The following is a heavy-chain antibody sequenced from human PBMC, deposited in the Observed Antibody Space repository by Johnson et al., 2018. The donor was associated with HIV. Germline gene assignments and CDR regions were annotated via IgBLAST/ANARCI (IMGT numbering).Heavy chain of an antibody. CDR2: ISYDGSNK. CDR3: ARDDVEMATMGDAFDI. CDR1: GFTFSSYA. J-gene: IGHJ3*02. Sequence: QVQLVESGGGVVQPGRSLRLSCAASGFTFSSYAVHWVRQAPGKGLELVAVISYDGSNKYYADSVKGRFTISRDNSKNTLYLQMNSLRAEDTAVYYCARDDVEMATMGDAFDIWGQGTMVTVSS. D-gene: IGHD5-24*01. V-gene: IGHV3-30-3*01.